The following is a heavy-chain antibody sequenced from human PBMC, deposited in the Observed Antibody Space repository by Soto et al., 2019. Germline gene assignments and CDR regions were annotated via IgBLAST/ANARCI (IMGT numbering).Heavy chain of an antibody. V-gene: IGHV1-69*13. J-gene: IGHJ4*02. D-gene: IGHD3-10*01. CDR3: ARQYYYGSGSYYRY. Sequence: SVKVSCKASGVTFSSYAISWVRQAPGQGLEWMGGIIPIFGTANYAQKFQGRVTITADESTSTAYMELSSLRSEDTAVYYCARQYYYGSGSYYRYWGQGTLVTVSS. CDR1: GVTFSSYA. CDR2: IIPIFGTA.